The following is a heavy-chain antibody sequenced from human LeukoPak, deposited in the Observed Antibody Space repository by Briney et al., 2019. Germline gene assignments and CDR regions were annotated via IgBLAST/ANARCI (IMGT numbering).Heavy chain of an antibody. Sequence: GASVKVSCKASGYTFTGYYMHWVRQAPGQGLEWMGWINPNSGGTNYAQKFQGRVTMTRDTSISTAYMELSRLRSDDTAVYYCARHSSGSQPYYYYGMDVWGQGTTVTVSS. CDR1: GYTFTGYY. CDR3: ARHSSGSQPYYYYGMDV. D-gene: IGHD3-22*01. V-gene: IGHV1-2*02. J-gene: IGHJ6*02. CDR2: INPNSGGT.